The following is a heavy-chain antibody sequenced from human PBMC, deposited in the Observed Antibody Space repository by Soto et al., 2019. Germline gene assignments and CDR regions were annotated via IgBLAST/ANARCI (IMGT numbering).Heavy chain of an antibody. CDR1: GGTFSTYG. Sequence: GASVKVSCKASGGTFSTYGISWVRQAPGQGLEWMGGIIPTFGTTNSAQKFQGRLTITADESTSTAYMDLTGLRSEDTAVYYCARETGYCSITNCRQAIYAMDVWGPGTTVTVSS. D-gene: IGHD2-2*01. J-gene: IGHJ6*02. CDR2: IIPTFGTT. CDR3: ARETGYCSITNCRQAIYAMDV. V-gene: IGHV1-69*13.